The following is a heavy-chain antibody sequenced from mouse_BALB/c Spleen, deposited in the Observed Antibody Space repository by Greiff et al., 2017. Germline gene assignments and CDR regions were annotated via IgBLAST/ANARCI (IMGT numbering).Heavy chain of an antibody. CDR2: ISDGGSYT. D-gene: IGHD2-10*02. V-gene: IGHV5-4*02. J-gene: IGHJ3*01. CDR3: TRDRGYGNYEGFAY. Sequence: EVKLMESGGGLVKPGGSLKLSCAASGFTFSDYYMYWVRQTPEKRLEWVATISDGGSYTYYPDSVKGRFTISRDNAKNNLYLQMSSLKSEDTAMYYCTRDRGYGNYEGFAYWGQGTLVTVSA. CDR1: GFTFSDYY.